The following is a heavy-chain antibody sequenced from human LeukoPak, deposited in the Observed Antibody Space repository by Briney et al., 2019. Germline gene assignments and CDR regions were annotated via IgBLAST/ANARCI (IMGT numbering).Heavy chain of an antibody. J-gene: IGHJ6*02. V-gene: IGHV3-15*01. Sequence: GGSLRLSCAASGFTFSNAWMSWVRQAPGKGLEWVGRIKSKTDGGTTDYAAPVKGRFTIPRDDSKNTLYLQTNSLKTEDTAVYYCTTDRYGSGSYGDYYYYYGMDVWGQGTTVTVSS. CDR3: TTDRYGSGSYGDYYYYYGMDV. CDR1: GFTFSNAW. CDR2: IKSKTDGGTT. D-gene: IGHD3-10*01.